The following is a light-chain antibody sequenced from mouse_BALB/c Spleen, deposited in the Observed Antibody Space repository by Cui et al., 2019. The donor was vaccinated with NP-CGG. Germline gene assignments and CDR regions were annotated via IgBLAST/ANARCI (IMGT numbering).Light chain of an antibody. CDR1: TGAVTTSNY. Sequence: QAVVTQESALITSPGETVTLTCRSNTGAVTTSNYANWVQEKPDHLFTGLIGDINNQAPGVPARFSGSLIGDKAALTITGAQTEDEAIYFCALWYSNHWVFGGGTKLTVL. J-gene: IGLJ1*01. V-gene: IGLV1*01. CDR2: DIN. CDR3: ALWYSNHWV.